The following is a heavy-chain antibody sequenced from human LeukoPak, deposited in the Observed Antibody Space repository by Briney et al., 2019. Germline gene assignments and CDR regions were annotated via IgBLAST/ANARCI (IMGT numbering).Heavy chain of an antibody. V-gene: IGHV4-31*03. J-gene: IGHJ4*02. CDR3: ARDRDSDYGGNYFDY. CDR2: IYYSGST. CDR1: GGSLNSGVYY. D-gene: IGHD4-23*01. Sequence: SETLSLTFTFSGGSLNSGVYYWSWIPHHPGKGLEWVGYIYYSGSTYYNPSLKSRVTISVDTSKNQFSLKLSSVTAADTAVYYCARDRDSDYGGNYFDYWGQGTLVTVSS.